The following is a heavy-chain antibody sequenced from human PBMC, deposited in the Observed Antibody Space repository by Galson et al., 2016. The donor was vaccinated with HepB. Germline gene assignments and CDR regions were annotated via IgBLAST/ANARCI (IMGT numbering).Heavy chain of an antibody. J-gene: IGHJ4*02. CDR1: GASIVSAHW. D-gene: IGHD3-10*01. CDR3: ASEDYSFRY. CDR2: TAHSETT. V-gene: IGHV4-4*02. Sequence: ETLFLTCTVSGASIVSAHWCSWVPPPPGKGLEWIGETAHSETTHYNPSLESRVSFSVNTSKNQFAPELSSVTAANAAVYYCASEDYSFRYWGQGSLVTVSS.